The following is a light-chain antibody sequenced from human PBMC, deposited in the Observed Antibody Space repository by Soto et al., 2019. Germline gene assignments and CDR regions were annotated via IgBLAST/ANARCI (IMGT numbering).Light chain of an antibody. Sequence: EIVLTQSPGTLSLSPGERATLSCRASQSVTSSYLAWWQQKPGQAPRLLIYGASSRATGIPDRFSGSGSGTDFTLTISRLEPEDFAVYYCQQRSNWPPYTLGQGTKVDI. CDR1: QSVTSSY. J-gene: IGKJ2*01. CDR2: GAS. CDR3: QQRSNWPPYT. V-gene: IGKV3D-20*02.